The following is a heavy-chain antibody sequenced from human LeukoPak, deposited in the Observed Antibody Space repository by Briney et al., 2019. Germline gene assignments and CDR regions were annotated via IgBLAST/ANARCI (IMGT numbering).Heavy chain of an antibody. CDR3: AKDRGGAELFDY. Sequence: GGSLRLSCAVSGFTFSSYSMCWVRQAPGKGLEWVSSISSTSGYISYADSVKGRLTISRDNAKNSLYLQMSSLRAEDTAVYYCAKDRGGAELFDYWGQGTLVTVSS. V-gene: IGHV3-21*04. CDR2: ISSTSGYI. J-gene: IGHJ4*02. D-gene: IGHD3-16*01. CDR1: GFTFSSYS.